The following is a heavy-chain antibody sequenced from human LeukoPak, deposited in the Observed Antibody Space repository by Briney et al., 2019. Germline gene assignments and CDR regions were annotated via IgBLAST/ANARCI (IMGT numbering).Heavy chain of an antibody. CDR2: ISGSGGST. CDR3: ARDSKRSGDGYNWPLLGY. V-gene: IGHV3-23*01. D-gene: IGHD5-24*01. CDR1: GFTFSSYA. Sequence: PGGSLRLSCAASGFTFSSYAMSWVRQAPGKGLEWVSAISGSGGSTYYADSVKGRFTISRDNSKNTLYLQMNSLRAEDTAVYYCARDSKRSGDGYNWPLLGYWGQGTLVTVSS. J-gene: IGHJ4*02.